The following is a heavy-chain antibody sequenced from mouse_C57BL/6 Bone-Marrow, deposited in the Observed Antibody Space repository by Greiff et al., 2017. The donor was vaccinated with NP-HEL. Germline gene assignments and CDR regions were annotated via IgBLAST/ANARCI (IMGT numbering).Heavy chain of an antibody. J-gene: IGHJ3*01. Sequence: QVQLQQSDAELVKPGASVKISCKVSGYTFTDHTIHWMKQRPEQGLEWIGYIYPRDGSTKYNEKFKGKATLTADKSSSTAYMQLNSLTSEDSAVYVCARWGTTVSSSAWFAYWGQGTLVTVSA. CDR2: IYPRDGST. V-gene: IGHV1-78*01. CDR1: GYTFTDHT. CDR3: ARWGTTVSSSAWFAY. D-gene: IGHD1-1*01.